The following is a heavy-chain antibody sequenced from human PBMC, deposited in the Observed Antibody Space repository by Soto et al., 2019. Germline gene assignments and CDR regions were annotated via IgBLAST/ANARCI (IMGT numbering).Heavy chain of an antibody. CDR3: GASPVTSSSSVNSDY. CDR1: GYTFTSYG. J-gene: IGHJ4*02. V-gene: IGHV1-18*01. Sequence: ASVKVSCKASGYTFTSYGISWVRQAPGQGLEWMGWISAYNGNTNYAQKLQGRVTMTTDTSTSTAYMELRSLRSDDTAVYYCGASPVTSSSSVNSDYWGQGTLVTVSS. CDR2: ISAYNGNT. D-gene: IGHD3-22*01.